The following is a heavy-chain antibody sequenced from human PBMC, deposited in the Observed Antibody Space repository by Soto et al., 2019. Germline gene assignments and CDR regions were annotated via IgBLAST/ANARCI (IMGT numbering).Heavy chain of an antibody. V-gene: IGHV4-39*01. J-gene: IGHJ4*02. CDR1: GGSISSSSYY. CDR2: TYYSGNT. Sequence: QLQLQESGPGLVKPSETLSLTCTVSGGSISSSSYYWGWIRQPPGKGLEWIGSTYYSGNTYYNPSLKRRVTISVDTSKNQFSLKLSSVTAADTAVYYCARQTLDIVATNGWLCEFDYWGQGTLVTVSS. D-gene: IGHD5-12*01. CDR3: ARQTLDIVATNGWLCEFDY.